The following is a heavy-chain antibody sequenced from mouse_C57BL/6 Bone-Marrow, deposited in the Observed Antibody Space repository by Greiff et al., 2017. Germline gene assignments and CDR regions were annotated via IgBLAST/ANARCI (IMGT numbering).Heavy chain of an antibody. CDR1: GYAFTNYL. CDR2: INPGSGGT. V-gene: IGHV1-54*01. D-gene: IGHD1-1*01. Sequence: QVQLQQSGAELVRPGTSVKVSCKASGYAFTNYLIEWVKQRPGQGLEWIGVINPGSGGTNYNEKFKGKETLTADKSSSTAYMQLSSLTSEDYAVYFCATYYYGSSGYFDVWGTGTTVTVSS. J-gene: IGHJ1*03. CDR3: ATYYYGSSGYFDV.